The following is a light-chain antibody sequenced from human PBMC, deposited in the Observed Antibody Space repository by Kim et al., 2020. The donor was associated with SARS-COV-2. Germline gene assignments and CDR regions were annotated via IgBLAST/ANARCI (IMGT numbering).Light chain of an antibody. Sequence: LGQTVRITFQEDSLRGYYASWYQQEPGQAPVLVIYGKNSRPSGIPDRFSGSSSGNTASLTITGAQAEDEADYYCNSRDSSGNHLGVFGTGTKVTVL. CDR3: NSRDSSGNHLGV. CDR2: GKN. J-gene: IGLJ1*01. CDR1: SLRGYY. V-gene: IGLV3-19*01.